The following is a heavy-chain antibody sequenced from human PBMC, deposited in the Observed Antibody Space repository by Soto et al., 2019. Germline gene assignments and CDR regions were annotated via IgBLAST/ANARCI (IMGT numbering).Heavy chain of an antibody. CDR2: ISGSGGRT. CDR3: AKGVWDCSGWNREIVYYGIGV. J-gene: IGHJ6*02. D-gene: IGHD2-15*01. Sequence: PGGSLRLSCAASGLTFSNYAMSWVRQAPGKGLEWVSSISGSGGRTDHADSVKGRFSISRDNSKNTLYLQMNSLRVEDTAVYYRAKGVWDCSGWNREIVYYGIGVWGQGTTGTGS. V-gene: IGHV3-23*01. CDR1: GLTFSNYA.